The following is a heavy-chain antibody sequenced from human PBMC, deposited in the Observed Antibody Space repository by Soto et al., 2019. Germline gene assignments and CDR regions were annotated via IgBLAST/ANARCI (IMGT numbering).Heavy chain of an antibody. J-gene: IGHJ6*03. V-gene: IGHV1-3*01. CDR2: INAGNGNT. CDR1: GYTFTSYA. D-gene: IGHD3-10*01. Sequence: QVQLVQSGAEVKKPGASVKVSCKASGYTFTSYAMHWVRQAPGQRLEWMGWINAGNGNTKYSQKFQGRVTITRDTSASTAYMELSSLSSEDTAVYYCATVYGSGSYIGYYYMDVWGKGTTVTVSS. CDR3: ATVYGSGSYIGYYYMDV.